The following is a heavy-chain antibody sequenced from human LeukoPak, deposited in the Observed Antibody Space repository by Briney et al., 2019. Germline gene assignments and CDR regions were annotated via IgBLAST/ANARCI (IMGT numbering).Heavy chain of an antibody. V-gene: IGHV1-18*01. Sequence: GASVKVSCKASGYTFTSYGISWVRQAPGQGLEWMGWISAYNGNTSYAQKLQGRVTMTTDTSTSTAYMELRSLRSDDTAVYYCARVEVTTDGLWGMVRGAIDYWGQGTLVTVSS. CDR3: ARVEVTTDGLWGMVRGAIDY. J-gene: IGHJ4*02. CDR2: ISAYNGNT. CDR1: GYTFTSYG. D-gene: IGHD3-10*01.